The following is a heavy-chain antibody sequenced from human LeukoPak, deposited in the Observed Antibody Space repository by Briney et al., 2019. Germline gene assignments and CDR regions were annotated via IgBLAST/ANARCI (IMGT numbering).Heavy chain of an antibody. V-gene: IGHV3-30*04. D-gene: IGHD4-17*01. J-gene: IGHJ4*02. CDR3: ARVGDYGDYGLPMVDY. CDR1: GFTFSSYA. Sequence: PGGSLRLSCAASGFTFSSYAMHWVRQAPGKGLEWVAVISYDGSNKYYADSVKGRFTISRDNSKNTLYLQMNSLRAEDTAVYYCARVGDYGDYGLPMVDYWGQGTLVTVSS. CDR2: ISYDGSNK.